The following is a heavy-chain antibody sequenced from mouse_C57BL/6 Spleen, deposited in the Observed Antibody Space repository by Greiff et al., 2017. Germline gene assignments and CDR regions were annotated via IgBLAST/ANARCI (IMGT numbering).Heavy chain of an antibody. CDR3: AREGHSNYGYFDY. CDR2: INYDGSST. CDR1: GFTFSDYY. D-gene: IGHD2-5*01. V-gene: IGHV5-16*01. Sequence: EVMLVESEGGLVQPGSSMKLSCTASGFTFSDYYMAWVRQVPEKGLEWVANINYDGSSTYYLDSLKSRFIISRDNAKNILYLQMSSLKSEDTATYYCAREGHSNYGYFDYWGQGTTLTVSS. J-gene: IGHJ2*01.